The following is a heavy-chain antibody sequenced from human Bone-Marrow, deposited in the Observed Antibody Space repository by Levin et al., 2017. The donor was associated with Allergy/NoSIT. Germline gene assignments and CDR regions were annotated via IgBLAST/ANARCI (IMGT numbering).Heavy chain of an antibody. CDR3: ARSHSSSWYLEADF. CDR1: GYTFTRYP. V-gene: IGHV7-4-1*02. D-gene: IGHD6-13*01. Sequence: GGSLRLSCKASGYTFTRYPMNWVRQAPGQGLEWMGWINTDTGNPTYAQGFTGRFVFSLDTSVSTAYLQISSLKAEDTAIYYCARSHSSSWYLEADFWGQGTLVTVSS. J-gene: IGHJ4*02. CDR2: INTDTGNP.